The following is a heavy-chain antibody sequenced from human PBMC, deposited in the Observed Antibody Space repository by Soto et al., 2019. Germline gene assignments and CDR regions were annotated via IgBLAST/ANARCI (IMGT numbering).Heavy chain of an antibody. D-gene: IGHD2-15*01. V-gene: IGHV3-74*01. CDR3: AREVLGSCNDQCYSSLLQT. J-gene: IGHJ5*02. Sequence: EVQLVESGGGVVQPGGSLRLSCAASGFSLTNHWMHWARQVPGKGLVWVARINSDGSSTAYAGSVQGRFTISRDNAKNTLYLQMNSLRAEDTAVYYCAREVLGSCNDQCYSSLLQTWGQGTLVTVSS. CDR1: GFSLTNHW. CDR2: INSDGSST.